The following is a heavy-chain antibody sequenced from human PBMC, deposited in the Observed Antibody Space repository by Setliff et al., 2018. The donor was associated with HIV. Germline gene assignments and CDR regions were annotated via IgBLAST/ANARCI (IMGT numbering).Heavy chain of an antibody. V-gene: IGHV1-3*01. D-gene: IGHD3-10*01. CDR1: GYTFTTYA. Sequence: ASVKVSCKASGYTFTTYAMHWVRQAPGQRLEWMGWINGGNGNTEYSQKFQGRVTITRDTSASTAYMELSSLRSEDTAVYYCAREGRMTKRFDYWGQGTLVTVSS. CDR3: AREGRMTKRFDY. J-gene: IGHJ4*02. CDR2: INGGNGNT.